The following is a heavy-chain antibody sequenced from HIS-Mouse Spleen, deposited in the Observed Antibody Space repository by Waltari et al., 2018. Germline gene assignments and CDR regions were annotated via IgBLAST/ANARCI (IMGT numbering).Heavy chain of an antibody. J-gene: IGHJ4*02. CDR3: ARGRDSGSYYFDY. D-gene: IGHD1-26*01. Sequence: QVQLQQRGAGLLKPSETLALTCAVYGGSFSGYYWSWIRQPRGKGLEWIGEINHSGSTNYNPSLKSRVTISVDTSKNQFSLKLSSVTAADTAVYYCARGRDSGSYYFDYWGQGTLVTVSS. CDR2: INHSGST. CDR1: GGSFSGYY. V-gene: IGHV4-34*01.